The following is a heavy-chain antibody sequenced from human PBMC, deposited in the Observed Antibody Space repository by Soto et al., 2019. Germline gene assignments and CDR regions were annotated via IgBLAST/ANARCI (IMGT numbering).Heavy chain of an antibody. D-gene: IGHD2-21*02. V-gene: IGHV2-5*02. CDR3: ALWMVTDDAFDI. J-gene: IGHJ3*02. CDR1: GFSLSTNAVG. CDR2: IYWDDDK. Sequence: QITLKESGPTLVKPTQTLTLTCTFSGFSLSTNAVGVGWIRQPPGKALEWLALIYWDDDKRYSPSLKSRLTSTKDTSNNQVVLTMTHMDPVDTATYSGALWMVTDDAFDIWGQGTMVTVSS.